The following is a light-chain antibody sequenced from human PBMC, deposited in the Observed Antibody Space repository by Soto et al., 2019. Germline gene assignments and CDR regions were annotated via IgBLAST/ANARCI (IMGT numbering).Light chain of an antibody. CDR1: HSVGTY. J-gene: IGKJ5*01. Sequence: EVVWIPSAATLFMSPGEIATLSCRASHSVGTYLVWYQQKHVQRRSLLSYDASNRATDVPVRFSGSGFGTDSTLTISSLEPEDDAVYHCQQRNTWPINLGQGTRLPIK. CDR2: DAS. CDR3: QQRNTWPIN. V-gene: IGKV3-11*01.